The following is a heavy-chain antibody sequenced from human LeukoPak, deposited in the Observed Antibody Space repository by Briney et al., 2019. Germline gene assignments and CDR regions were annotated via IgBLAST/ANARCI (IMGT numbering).Heavy chain of an antibody. CDR1: GFTFSSYA. D-gene: IGHD1-26*01. Sequence: GGSLRLSCAASGFTFSSYAMHWVRQAPGKGLEWVAVISYDGSNKYYADSVKGRFTISRDNSKNTLYLQMNSLRAEDTAVYYCARGPGIAGAIRAFDYWGQGTLVTVSS. J-gene: IGHJ4*02. CDR3: ARGPGIAGAIRAFDY. CDR2: ISYDGSNK. V-gene: IGHV3-30-3*01.